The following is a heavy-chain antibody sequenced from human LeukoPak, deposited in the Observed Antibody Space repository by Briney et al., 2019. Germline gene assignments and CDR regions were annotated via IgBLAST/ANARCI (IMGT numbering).Heavy chain of an antibody. CDR3: AKDRIAAAGVFDY. CDR2: ISGSGGST. CDR1: GFTFSSYA. Sequence: GGSLRLSCAASGFTFSSYAMSWVRQAPGKGLEWVSAISGSGGSTYYADSVKGRFTISRDNSKNTLYLHMNSLRAKDTAVYYCAKDRIAAAGVFDYWGQGTLVTVSS. J-gene: IGHJ4*02. D-gene: IGHD6-13*01. V-gene: IGHV3-23*01.